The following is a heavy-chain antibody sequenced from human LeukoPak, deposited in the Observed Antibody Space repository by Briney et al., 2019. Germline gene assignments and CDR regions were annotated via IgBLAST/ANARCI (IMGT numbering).Heavy chain of an antibody. J-gene: IGHJ4*02. D-gene: IGHD5-18*01. Sequence: ASVKVSCKASGYTFTSYDINWVRQATGQGLEWMGWMNPNSGNTGYAQKLQGRVTMTTDTSTSTAYMEIRSLRSDDTAVYYCTRDLGVDTTMIFFDYWGQGSLVTVSS. V-gene: IGHV1-8*01. CDR1: GYTFTSYD. CDR2: MNPNSGNT. CDR3: TRDLGVDTTMIFFDY.